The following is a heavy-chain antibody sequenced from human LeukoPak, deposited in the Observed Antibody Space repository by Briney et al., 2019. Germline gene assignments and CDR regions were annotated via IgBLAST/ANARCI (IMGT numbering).Heavy chain of an antibody. Sequence: GESLKISCKASEYSFASSWIGWVRQMPGNGLEWMGIIYPGDSDTRYSPSFQGQVTISADKSINTAYLQWRSLKASDTAMYYCARLHSSSWSYFDYWGQGTLVTVSS. V-gene: IGHV5-51*01. CDR1: EYSFASSW. CDR3: ARLHSSSWSYFDY. CDR2: IYPGDSDT. D-gene: IGHD6-13*01. J-gene: IGHJ4*02.